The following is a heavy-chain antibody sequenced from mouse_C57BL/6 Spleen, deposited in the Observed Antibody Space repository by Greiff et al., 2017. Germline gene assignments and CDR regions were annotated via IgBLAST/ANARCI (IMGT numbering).Heavy chain of an antibody. CDR1: GYSITSGYY. J-gene: IGHJ4*01. V-gene: IGHV3-6*01. Sequence: EVQLQESGPGLVKPSQSLSLTCSVTGYSITSGYYWNWIRQSPGNKLEWMGNISYDGSNNYNPSLKNRTSITRDKSKNQFFLELNSVTTEDTATYYCARDYDYVGGYAMDDWGQGTSVTVSS. D-gene: IGHD2-4*01. CDR2: ISYDGSN. CDR3: ARDYDYVGGYAMDD.